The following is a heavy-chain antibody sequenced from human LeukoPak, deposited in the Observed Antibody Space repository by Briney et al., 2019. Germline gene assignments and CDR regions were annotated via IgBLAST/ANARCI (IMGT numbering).Heavy chain of an antibody. Sequence: GASVKVSCKASGYTFTGYYMHWVRQAPGQGLEWMGWINPNSGGTNYAQKFQGRVTMTRDTSISTAYMELSRLRSDDTAVYYCARNDILTGYYHLDYWGQGTLVTVSS. CDR1: GYTFTGYY. D-gene: IGHD3-9*01. CDR2: INPNSGGT. J-gene: IGHJ4*02. CDR3: ARNDILTGYYHLDY. V-gene: IGHV1-2*02.